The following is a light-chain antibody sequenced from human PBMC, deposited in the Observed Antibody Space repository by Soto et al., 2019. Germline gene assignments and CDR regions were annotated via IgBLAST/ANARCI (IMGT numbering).Light chain of an antibody. V-gene: IGLV1-40*01. CDR3: QSYDSSLTAVV. J-gene: IGLJ2*01. CDR2: DNN. CDR1: SSNIGPGYD. Sequence: QSVLTQPPSVSGAPGQRVTISCTGTSSNIGPGYDVHWYQHLPGTAPKLLIYDNNNRPSGVSDRFSGSRSGTSASLAISGLQAEAEADYYCQSYDSSLTAVVFGGGTKLTVL.